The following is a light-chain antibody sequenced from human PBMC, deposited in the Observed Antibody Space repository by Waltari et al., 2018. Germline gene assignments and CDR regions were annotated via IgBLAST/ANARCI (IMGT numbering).Light chain of an antibody. J-gene: IGLJ3*02. CDR1: SLAKQF. CDR2: RDT. CDR3: QSADNTGDYVL. V-gene: IGLV3-25*03. Sequence: SSELTQPPSVSVSPGQTATIACFADSLAKQFVYWYQQNPGHAPVLVMFRDTDRPSGIPERFSGSGSGTTVTVTISGVQAEDEADYYCQSADNTGDYVLFGGGTKLTVL.